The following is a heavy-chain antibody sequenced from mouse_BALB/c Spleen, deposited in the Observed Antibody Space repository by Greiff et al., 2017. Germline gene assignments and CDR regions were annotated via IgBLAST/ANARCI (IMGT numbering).Heavy chain of an antibody. Sequence: QVQLQQPGAELVMPGASLKISCKASGYTFTDYCMYRVNQKPRQSIEWSGAFVTYDSSTSYNQKFKGKTTFTGDKSSSTAYLQLSSLTSEDSAVYYCARNEEYGNTYFDYWGQGTTLTVAS. CDR1: GYTFTDYC. CDR2: FVTYDSST. CDR3: ARNEEYGNTYFDY. J-gene: IGHJ2*01. D-gene: IGHD2-10*02. V-gene: IGHV1-69*01.